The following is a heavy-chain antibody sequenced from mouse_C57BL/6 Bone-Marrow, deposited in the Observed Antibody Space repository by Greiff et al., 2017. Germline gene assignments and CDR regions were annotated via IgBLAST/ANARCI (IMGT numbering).Heavy chain of an antibody. CDR1: GFTFSSYA. CDR2: ISDGGSYT. Sequence: EVKLLESGGGLVKPGGSLKLSCAASGFTFSSYAMSWVRQTPEKRLEWVATISDGGSYTYYPDNVKGRFTISGGNAKINLYLQMSNLTSEDTAMYYCARGEWLPFAYWGNGILVTASA. CDR3: ARGEWLPFAY. D-gene: IGHD2-2*01. J-gene: IGHJ3*01. V-gene: IGHV5-4*03.